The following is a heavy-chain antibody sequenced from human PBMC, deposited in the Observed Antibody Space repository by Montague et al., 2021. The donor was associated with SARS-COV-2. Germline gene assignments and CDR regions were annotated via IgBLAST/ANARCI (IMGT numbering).Heavy chain of an antibody. Sequence: SETLSLTCTVSGGSISRGYYYWSWIRLPPGKGLEWIGRVHHTGSPNYNPSLKSRVVISVDTSRNQFSMKMTSVTAADTAMYYCARGVDSGVVTASGGFDYWGQGTLVIVSS. D-gene: IGHD5-18*01. CDR1: GGSISRGYYY. CDR3: ARGVDSGVVTASGGFDY. V-gene: IGHV4-61*01. J-gene: IGHJ4*02. CDR2: VHHTGSP.